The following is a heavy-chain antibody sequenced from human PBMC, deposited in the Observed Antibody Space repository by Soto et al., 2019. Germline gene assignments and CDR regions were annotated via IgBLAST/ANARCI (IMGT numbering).Heavy chain of an antibody. Sequence: QVQLVQSGPEVRKPGDSVTVSCKTSGFTFSGSAVQWVRQIRGQGLEWIGWIVVGSGKAKYAPKFQQRVTISRDKSTNTAYFEVNTERHGDTAIYDCTVDTYGTDYWGQGTLVTVSS. D-gene: IGHD2-8*01. CDR1: GFTFSGSA. J-gene: IGHJ4*02. CDR3: TVDTYGTDY. CDR2: IVVGSGKA. V-gene: IGHV1-58*01.